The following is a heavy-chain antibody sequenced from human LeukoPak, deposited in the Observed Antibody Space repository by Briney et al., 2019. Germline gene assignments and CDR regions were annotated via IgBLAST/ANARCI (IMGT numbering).Heavy chain of an antibody. J-gene: IGHJ4*02. Sequence: KASETLSLTCTVSGGSISSSSYYWGWIRQPPGKGLEWIGSIYYSGSTYYNPSLKSRVTISVDTSKNQFSLKLSSVTAADTAVYYCARHGTYGDYPFDYWGQGTLVTVSS. V-gene: IGHV4-39*01. D-gene: IGHD4-17*01. CDR1: GGSISSSSYY. CDR3: ARHGTYGDYPFDY. CDR2: IYYSGST.